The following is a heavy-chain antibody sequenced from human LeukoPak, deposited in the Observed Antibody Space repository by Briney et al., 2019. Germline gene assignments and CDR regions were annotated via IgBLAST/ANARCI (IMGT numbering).Heavy chain of an antibody. CDR1: GFTFSSHW. Sequence: GGAPGLSLADSGFTFSSHWMNWVRQGPGKGLEWGANIKQDGSEKYYMDSVKGRFTISRDNAKNSLYLQMNSLRAEDTAVYYCARERTSRYYYYGMDVWGQGTTVTVSS. CDR2: IKQDGSEK. D-gene: IGHD1-1*01. V-gene: IGHV3-7*01. CDR3: ARERTSRYYYYGMDV. J-gene: IGHJ6*02.